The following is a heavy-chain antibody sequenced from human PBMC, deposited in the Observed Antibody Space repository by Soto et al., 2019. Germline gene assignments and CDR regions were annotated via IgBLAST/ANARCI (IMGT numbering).Heavy chain of an antibody. Sequence: SETMSLTCTVAGGYISSYCWSWIRQPPGKGLEWIGYIFYSGSTDYNPSLKSRFTISVDTSKNQFSLKLSSVTAADTAVYYCARRYGRALDIWGQGTMVTASS. J-gene: IGHJ3*02. D-gene: IGHD4-17*01. CDR3: ARRYGRALDI. CDR2: IFYSGST. CDR1: GGYISSYC. V-gene: IGHV4-59*08.